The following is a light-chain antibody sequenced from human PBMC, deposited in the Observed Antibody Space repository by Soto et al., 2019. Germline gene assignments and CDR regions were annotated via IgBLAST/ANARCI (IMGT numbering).Light chain of an antibody. J-gene: IGKJ2*01. CDR1: QSVSSN. CDR2: GAS. V-gene: IGKV3-15*01. Sequence: EIVMTQSPATLSVSPGERATLSCRASQSVSSNLAWYQQKPGQAPRLLIYGASTRATGIQARVSGSGSGTEFTLTIRSLQSEDSAVYFCKQYNDWPLTFGQGTKVDIK. CDR3: KQYNDWPLT.